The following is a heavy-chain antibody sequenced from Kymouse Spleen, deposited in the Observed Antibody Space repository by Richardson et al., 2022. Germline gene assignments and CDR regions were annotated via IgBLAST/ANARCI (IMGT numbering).Heavy chain of an antibody. Sequence: QLQLQESGPGLVKPSETLSLTCTVSGGSISSSSYYWGWIRQPPGKGLEWIGSIYYSGSTYYNPSLKSRVTISVDTSKNQFSLKLSSVTAADTAVYYCARRGYSSSPYFDYWGQGTLVTVSS. J-gene: IGHJ4*02. V-gene: IGHV4-39*01. CDR2: IYYSGST. CDR1: GGSISSSSYY. CDR3: ARRGYSSSPYFDY. D-gene: IGHD6-6*01.